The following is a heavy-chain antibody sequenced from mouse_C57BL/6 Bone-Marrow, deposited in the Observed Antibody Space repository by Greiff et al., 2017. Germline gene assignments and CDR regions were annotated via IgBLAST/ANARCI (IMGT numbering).Heavy chain of an antibody. D-gene: IGHD1-1*01. V-gene: IGHV1-55*01. CDR2: IYPGSGST. CDR3: ARGVTTVVARYYAMDD. J-gene: IGHJ4*01. CDR1: GYTFTSYW. Sequence: QVQLQQPGAELVKPGASVKMSCKASGYTFTSYWITWVKQRPGQGLEWIGDIYPGSGSTNYNEKFKSKATLTVDTSSSTAYMQLSSLTSEDSAVYYCARGVTTVVARYYAMDDWGQGTSVTVSS.